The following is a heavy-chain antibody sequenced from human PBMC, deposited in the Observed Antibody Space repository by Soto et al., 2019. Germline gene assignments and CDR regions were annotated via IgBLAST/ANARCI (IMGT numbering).Heavy chain of an antibody. Sequence: GGSLRLSCAASGFTFSSYAMHWVRQAPGKGLEWVAVISYDGSNKNYADSVKGRFTISRDNSKNTLYLQMNSLRAEDTAIYYCARRGPGTYFDYWGQGTLVTVSS. V-gene: IGHV3-30-3*01. CDR1: GFTFSSYA. J-gene: IGHJ4*02. CDR2: ISYDGSNK. CDR3: ARRGPGTYFDY. D-gene: IGHD6-13*01.